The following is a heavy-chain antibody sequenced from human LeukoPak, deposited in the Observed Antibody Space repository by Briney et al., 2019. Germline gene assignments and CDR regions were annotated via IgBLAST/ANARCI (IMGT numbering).Heavy chain of an antibody. CDR1: GYNITEYS. J-gene: IGHJ4*02. CDR2: FNPEDGES. Sequence: GASVKVSCKVSGYNITEYSMHWVRQTPGKGFEWLGGFNPEDGESFYGQRFQGRVTITADESTSTAYMELSSLRSEDTAVYYCARREKDFWSGYYDYWGQGTLVTVSS. CDR3: ARREKDFWSGYYDY. V-gene: IGHV1-24*01. D-gene: IGHD3-3*01.